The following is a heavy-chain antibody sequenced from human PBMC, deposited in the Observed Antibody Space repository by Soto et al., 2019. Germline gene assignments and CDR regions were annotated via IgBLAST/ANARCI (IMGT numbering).Heavy chain of an antibody. CDR3: ARDVVVVPAAPVRYYYYGMDV. CDR1: GGTFSSYA. J-gene: IGHJ6*02. Sequence: QVQLVQSGAEVKKPGSSVKVSCKASGGTFSSYAISWVRQAPGQGLEWMGGIIPIFGTANYAQKFQGRVTITADESTSTAYMELSSLISEDTAVYYCARDVVVVPAAPVRYYYYGMDVWGQGTTVTVSS. V-gene: IGHV1-69*01. D-gene: IGHD2-2*01. CDR2: IIPIFGTA.